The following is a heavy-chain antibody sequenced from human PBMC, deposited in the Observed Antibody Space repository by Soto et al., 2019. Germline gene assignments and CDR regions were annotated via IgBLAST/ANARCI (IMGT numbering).Heavy chain of an antibody. CDR2: INHSGST. Sequence: SETLSLTCAVYGGSCSGYYWSWIRQPPGKGLEWIGEINHSGSTNYNPSLKSRVTISVDTSKNQFSLKLSSVTAADTAVYYCAREYCSSTSCYVRYYYYYMDVWGKGTTVTVSS. CDR3: AREYCSSTSCYVRYYYYYMDV. J-gene: IGHJ6*03. V-gene: IGHV4-34*01. CDR1: GGSCSGYY. D-gene: IGHD2-2*01.